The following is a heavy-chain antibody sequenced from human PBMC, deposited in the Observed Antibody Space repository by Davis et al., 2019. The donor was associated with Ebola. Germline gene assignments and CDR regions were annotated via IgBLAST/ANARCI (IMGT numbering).Heavy chain of an antibody. CDR2: IYFSGST. V-gene: IGHV4-39*07. CDR1: GGSISSYY. J-gene: IGHJ4*02. CDR3: ASHYSSSSPFDY. Sequence: SETLSLTCTVSGGSISSYYWGWIRQPPGKGLEWIGNIYFSGSTYYNPSLKSRVTISVDTSKNQFSLKLSSVTAADTAVYYCASHYSSSSPFDYWGQGTLVTVSS. D-gene: IGHD6-6*01.